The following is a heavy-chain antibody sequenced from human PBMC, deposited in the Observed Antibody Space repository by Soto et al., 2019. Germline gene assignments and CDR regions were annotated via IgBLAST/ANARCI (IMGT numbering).Heavy chain of an antibody. V-gene: IGHV3-30*18. D-gene: IGHD4-17*01. Sequence: WWSLRLSCSASGFSFSAYGMHWFRQAPGKGLEWVAVISYDGSNKYYADSVKGRFTISRDNSKNTLYVQMNSLRVEDTAVYYCAKGALTTVVFYYFDYWGQGTLVTVSS. CDR3: AKGALTTVVFYYFDY. CDR1: GFSFSAYG. CDR2: ISYDGSNK. J-gene: IGHJ4*02.